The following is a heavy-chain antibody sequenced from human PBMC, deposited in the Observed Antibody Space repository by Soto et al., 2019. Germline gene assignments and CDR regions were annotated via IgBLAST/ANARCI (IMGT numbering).Heavy chain of an antibody. CDR1: GYTFTSYG. CDR2: ISAYNGNT. CDR3: AREPDIVVVPAAIFGYYYYGMDV. D-gene: IGHD2-2*02. Sequence: ASVKVSCKASGYTFTSYGISWVRQAPGQGLEWMGWISAYNGNTNYAQKLQGRVTMTTDTSTSTAYMELRSLRSDDTAVYYCAREPDIVVVPAAIFGYYYYGMDVWVQGTTVTVSS. V-gene: IGHV1-18*01. J-gene: IGHJ6*02.